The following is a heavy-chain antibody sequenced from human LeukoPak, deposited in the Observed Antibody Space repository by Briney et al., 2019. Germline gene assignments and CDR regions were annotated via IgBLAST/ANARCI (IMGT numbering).Heavy chain of an antibody. V-gene: IGHV4-39*01. D-gene: IGHD4-17*01. CDR3: ARAYGARPYYYFDY. CDR2: IYYSGSA. Sequence: SETLSLTCSVSGGSISSNGYYWGWIRQPPGKGLEWIGAIYYSGSAYYNPSLKSRITISVDTSKNQLSLKMTSVTAADTAVYYCARAYGARPYYYFDYWGQGTLVTVSS. J-gene: IGHJ4*02. CDR1: GGSISSNGYY.